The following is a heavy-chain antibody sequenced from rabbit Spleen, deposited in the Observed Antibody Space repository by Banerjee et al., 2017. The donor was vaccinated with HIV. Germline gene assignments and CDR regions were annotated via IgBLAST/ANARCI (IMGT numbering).Heavy chain of an antibody. J-gene: IGHJ6*01. V-gene: IGHV1S45*01. CDR3: ARDAGTSFSSYGMDL. CDR2: INAVTGKA. D-gene: IGHD4-2*01. CDR1: GFSFSSSSY. Sequence: QEQLVESGGGLVQPEGSLTLTCTASGFSFSSSSYMCWVRQAPGKGLEWIACINAVTGKAVYASWAKGRFTISKTSSTTVTLQMTSLTAADTATYFCARDAGTSFSSYGMDLWGQGTLVTVS.